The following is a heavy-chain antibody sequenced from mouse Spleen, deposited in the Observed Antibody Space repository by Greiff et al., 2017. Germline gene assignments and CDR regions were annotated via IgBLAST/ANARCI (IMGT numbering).Heavy chain of an antibody. J-gene: IGHJ1*01. CDR3: ARLLTTAYWYFDV. V-gene: IGHV5-9*01. D-gene: IGHD1-2*01. CDR1: GFTFSSYA. CDR2: ISSGGGNT. Sequence: EVMLVESGGGLVKLGGSLKLSCAASGFTFSSYAMSWVRQTPEKRLEWVATISSGGGNTYYPDSVKGRFTISRDNAKNTLYLQMSSLKSEDTAMYYCARLLTTAYWYFDVWGAGTTVTVSS.